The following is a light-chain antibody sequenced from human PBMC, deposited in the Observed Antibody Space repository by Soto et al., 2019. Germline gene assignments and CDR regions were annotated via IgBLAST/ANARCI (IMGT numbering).Light chain of an antibody. CDR1: QRMGTC. J-gene: IGKJ1*01. CDR2: DAS. V-gene: IGKV1-5*02. Sequence: DIQLTQPPSTRPQLVGARSPILSRAGQRMGTCWAWYQHRPGEGPKLLIHDASSLESGVPSRFSGSGSATEFSLTISSLESGDSGTYHCQQYATYAPSTFGQGTKVEIK. CDR3: QQYATYAPST.